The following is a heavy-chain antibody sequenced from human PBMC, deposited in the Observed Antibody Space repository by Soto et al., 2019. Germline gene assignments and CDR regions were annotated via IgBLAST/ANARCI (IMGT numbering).Heavy chain of an antibody. Sequence: SETLSLTCTVSGGSISSSSYYWGWIRQPPGKGLEWIGSIYYSGSTYYNPSLKSRVTISVDTSKNRFSLKLSTVTAADTAVYYRARQGYNWNADPKPTYYFDYWGQGTLVTVSS. J-gene: IGHJ4*02. CDR3: ARQGYNWNADPKPTYYFDY. CDR1: GGSISSSSYY. D-gene: IGHD1-20*01. V-gene: IGHV4-39*01. CDR2: IYYSGST.